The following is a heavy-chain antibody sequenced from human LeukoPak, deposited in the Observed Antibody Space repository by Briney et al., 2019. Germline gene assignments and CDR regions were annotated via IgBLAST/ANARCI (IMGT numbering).Heavy chain of an antibody. D-gene: IGHD3-16*01. V-gene: IGHV3-30*02. CDR3: AKDGGGLWPHYYYYMDV. J-gene: IGHJ6*03. CDR2: IRFDESDK. Sequence: GGSLRLSCAASGFTFSNYGMHWVRQAPGKGLEWVAHIRFDESDKYYADSVKGRFTISRDISRNTVYLQMNSLRPEDTAVYYCAKDGGGLWPHYYYYMDVWGKGTAVTISS. CDR1: GFTFSNYG.